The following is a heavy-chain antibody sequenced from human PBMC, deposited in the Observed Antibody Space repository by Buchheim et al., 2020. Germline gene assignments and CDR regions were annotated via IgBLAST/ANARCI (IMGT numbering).Heavy chain of an antibody. CDR1: GFTFSDYY. CDR2: ISSRSSYT. CDR3: ARDRTYYDSSGYYLDY. D-gene: IGHD3-22*01. Sequence: QVQLVESGGGLVKPGGSLRLSCAASGFTFSDYYMSWIRQAPGKGLEWVSYISSRSSYTKYADSVKGRFTISRDNAKNSLYLQMNSLRAEDTAMYYCARDRTYYDSSGYYLDYWGQGTL. V-gene: IGHV3-11*06. J-gene: IGHJ4*02.